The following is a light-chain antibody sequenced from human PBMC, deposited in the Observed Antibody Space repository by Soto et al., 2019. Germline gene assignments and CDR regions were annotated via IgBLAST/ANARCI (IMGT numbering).Light chain of an antibody. J-gene: IGLJ1*01. V-gene: IGLV3-9*01. CDR3: QIWDSSTNV. CDR2: RDS. Sequence: SYELTQPLSVSVALGQTARITCGGNNIRSKNMHWYQQKPGQAPVLVIYRDSNRPSGIPERFSGSKSGNTATLTISRAQAGDEADYYCQIWDSSTNVFGTGTKLTVL. CDR1: NIRSKN.